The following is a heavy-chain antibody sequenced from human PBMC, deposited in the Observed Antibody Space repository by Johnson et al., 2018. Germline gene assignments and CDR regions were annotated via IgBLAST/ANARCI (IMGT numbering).Heavy chain of an antibody. D-gene: IGHD6-19*01. CDR2: ISWNSGSI. Sequence: VQLVQSGGGLVQPGRSLRLSCAASGFTFDDYAMHWVRQAPGKGLEWVSGISWNSGSIGYADSVKGRFSISRDSAKNSLYLQMNSLRAEDTAGYYCAKDYEQYLQHWGQGTLVTVSS. CDR3: AKDYEQYLQH. J-gene: IGHJ1*01. CDR1: GFTFDDYA. V-gene: IGHV3-9*01.